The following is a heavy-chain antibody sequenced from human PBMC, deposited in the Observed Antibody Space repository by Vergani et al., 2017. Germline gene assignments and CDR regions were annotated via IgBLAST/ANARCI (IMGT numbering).Heavy chain of an antibody. J-gene: IGHJ6*02. CDR3: AGGLTVVVVAATRGMDV. CDR1: GGSFSGYY. CDR2: INHSGST. D-gene: IGHD2-15*01. Sequence: QVQLQQWGAGLLKPSETLSLTCAVYGGSFSGYYWCWIRQPPGKGLEWIGEINHSGSTNYNPSLKRRVTISVDTSKNQFSLKLSSVTAADTAVYYCAGGLTVVVVAATRGMDVWGQGTTVTVSS. V-gene: IGHV4-34*01.